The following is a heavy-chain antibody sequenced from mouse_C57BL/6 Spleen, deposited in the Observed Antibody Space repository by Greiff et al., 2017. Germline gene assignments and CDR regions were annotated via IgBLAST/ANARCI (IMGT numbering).Heavy chain of an antibody. V-gene: IGHV1-15*01. CDR2: IDPETGGT. CDR3: TRQGLRRAMDY. CDR1: GYTFTDYE. J-gene: IGHJ4*01. Sequence: QVQLQQSGAELVRPGASVTLSCKASGYTFTDYEMHWVKQTPVHGLEWIGAIDPETGGTAYNQKFKGKAILTADKSSSTAYMELRSLTSEDSAVYYCTRQGLRRAMDYWGQGTSVTVSS. D-gene: IGHD2-2*01.